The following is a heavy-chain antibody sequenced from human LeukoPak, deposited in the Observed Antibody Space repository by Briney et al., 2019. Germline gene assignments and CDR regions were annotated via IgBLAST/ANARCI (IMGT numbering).Heavy chain of an antibody. Sequence: ASVKVSCKASGGTFSSYAISWVRQAPGQGLEWMGRIIPILGTANYAQKFQGRVTITTDESTSTAYMELSSLRSEDTAVYYCARAGVLAAPFDYWGQGTLVTVSS. CDR3: ARAGVLAAPFDY. V-gene: IGHV1-69*11. CDR1: GGTFSSYA. CDR2: IIPILGTA. J-gene: IGHJ4*02. D-gene: IGHD6-13*01.